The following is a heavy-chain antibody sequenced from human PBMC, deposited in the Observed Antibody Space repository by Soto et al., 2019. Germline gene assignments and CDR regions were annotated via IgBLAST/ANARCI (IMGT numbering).Heavy chain of an antibody. D-gene: IGHD4-4*01. Sequence: QVQLQESGPGLVKPSETLSLTCTVSGGSINSGDYYWSWIRQPPGKGLEWIGYIYYTGDTGYNPSLKSRLAFSVDTSQNQFSLKLTSVTAADTAVYYCARDHVSNPRLNYYYYYGMDIWGQGTTVTVSS. V-gene: IGHV4-30-4*01. CDR1: GGSINSGDYY. J-gene: IGHJ6*02. CDR3: ARDHVSNPRLNYYYYYGMDI. CDR2: IYYTGDT.